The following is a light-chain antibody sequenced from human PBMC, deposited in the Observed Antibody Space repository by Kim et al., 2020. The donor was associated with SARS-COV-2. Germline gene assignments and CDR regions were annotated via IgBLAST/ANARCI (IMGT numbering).Light chain of an antibody. CDR3: QQYDRDST. CDR2: DAS. J-gene: IGKJ1*01. V-gene: IGKV1-5*01. Sequence: LSASVGDRVTITCQDSQSISTWLAWYQQKLGKAPKLLIFDASNLESGVPPRFSGSGSGTEFTLTISSLQPDDVATYYCQQYDRDSTFGQGTKVDIK. CDR1: QSISTW.